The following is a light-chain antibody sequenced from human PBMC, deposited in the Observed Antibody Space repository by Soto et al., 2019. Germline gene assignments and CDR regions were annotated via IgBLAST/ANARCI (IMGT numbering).Light chain of an antibody. V-gene: IGKV1-27*01. CDR2: AAS. CDR1: QGISSY. J-gene: IGKJ1*01. Sequence: DIQMTQSPSSLSASVGDRVTITCRASQGISSYLAWYQQKPGKAPKLLIYAASTLQSGVPSRFSGSGSGTDFTLTISSLQPDDVSTYYCQKYNIVPWTFGQGTKVEIK. CDR3: QKYNIVPWT.